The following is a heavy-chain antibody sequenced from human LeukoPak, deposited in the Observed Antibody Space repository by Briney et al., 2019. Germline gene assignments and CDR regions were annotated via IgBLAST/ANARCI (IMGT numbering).Heavy chain of an antibody. Sequence: GGSLRLSCAASGFTFSSYEMNWVRQAPGKGLEWVSYITSGGSTRYHADSVKGRFTITRDNAQNSLYLQMNSLRVEDTAVYYCARVAYYFDSSGYFYSDYWGQGTLVTVSS. J-gene: IGHJ4*02. CDR1: GFTFSSYE. D-gene: IGHD3-22*01. V-gene: IGHV3-48*03. CDR2: ITSGGSTR. CDR3: ARVAYYFDSSGYFYSDY.